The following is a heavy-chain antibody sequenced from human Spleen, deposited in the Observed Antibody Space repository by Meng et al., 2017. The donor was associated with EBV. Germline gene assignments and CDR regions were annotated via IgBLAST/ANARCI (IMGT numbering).Heavy chain of an antibody. CDR3: VRIPDLGYCNVANGGSCYRFDS. D-gene: IGHD2-15*01. Sequence: SGDQGQMPGSAVKAYCEASGGTFSSNGISWGLQATGQGPEWMGGIIPTIGTTNYAQEFQGRITIPEDASTNTIYMEMSSLRSEDTAVYYCVRIPDLGYCNVANGGSCYRFDSWGQGTLVTVSS. CDR2: IIPTIGTT. V-gene: IGHV1-69*01. J-gene: IGHJ4*02. CDR1: GGTFSSNG.